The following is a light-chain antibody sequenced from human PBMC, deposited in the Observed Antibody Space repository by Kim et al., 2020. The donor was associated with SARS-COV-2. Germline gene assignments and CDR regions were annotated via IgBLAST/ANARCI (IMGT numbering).Light chain of an antibody. Sequence: GQRVTSACSGGSANLGRNYVYWYRHVPGAAPKLLICRGNNRPSGVPDRFAGSTSDNSASLVISGLRSEDEADYYCAAWDDSLSAYVFGTGTKVTVL. CDR1: SANLGRNY. J-gene: IGLJ1*01. CDR3: AAWDDSLSAYV. CDR2: RGN. V-gene: IGLV1-47*01.